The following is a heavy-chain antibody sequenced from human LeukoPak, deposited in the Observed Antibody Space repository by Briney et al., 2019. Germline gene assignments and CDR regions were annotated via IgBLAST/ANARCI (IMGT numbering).Heavy chain of an antibody. Sequence: GESLKISCKGSGYSFTSYWIGWVRQMPGKGLEWMGIIYPGDSDTRYSPSFQGQVTISADKSISTAYLQWSSLKASDTAMYYCARLRNYYDSSGYYYVPLFDYWGQGTLVTVSS. J-gene: IGHJ4*02. CDR1: GYSFTSYW. D-gene: IGHD3-22*01. V-gene: IGHV5-51*01. CDR3: ARLRNYYDSSGYYYVPLFDY. CDR2: IYPGDSDT.